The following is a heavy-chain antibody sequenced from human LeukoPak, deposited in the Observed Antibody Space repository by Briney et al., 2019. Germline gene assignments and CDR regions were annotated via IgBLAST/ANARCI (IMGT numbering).Heavy chain of an antibody. J-gene: IGHJ4*02. CDR1: GFTFSSYV. D-gene: IGHD3-3*01. Sequence: AGGSLRLSCAASGFTFSSYVMSWVRQAPGKGLEWVAAISGSGGNTFYADSVKGRFTISRDNSKNTLYLEMNSLRAEDTAVYYCAARYWSGYYTSSGDHWGQGTLVTVSS. V-gene: IGHV3-23*01. CDR2: ISGSGGNT. CDR3: AARYWSGYYTSSGDH.